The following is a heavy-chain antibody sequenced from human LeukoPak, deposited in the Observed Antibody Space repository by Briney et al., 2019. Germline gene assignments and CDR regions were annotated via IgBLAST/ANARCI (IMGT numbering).Heavy chain of an antibody. V-gene: IGHV1-18*01. J-gene: IGHJ3*02. CDR3: ASSNDSSGYYYLGAFDI. D-gene: IGHD3-22*01. CDR2: ISAYNGNT. Sequence: ASVKVSCKASGYTFTSYGISWVRQAPGQGLEWMGWISAYNGNTNYAQKLQGRVTMTTDTSTSTAYMELRSLRSDDTAVYYCASSNDSSGYYYLGAFDIWGQGTMVTVSS. CDR1: GYTFTSYG.